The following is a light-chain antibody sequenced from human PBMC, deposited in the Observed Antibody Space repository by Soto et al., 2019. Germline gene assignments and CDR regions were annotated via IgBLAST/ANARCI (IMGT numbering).Light chain of an antibody. CDR1: SSDIGAYNY. CDR3: SSFTGNNTRL. Sequence: QSALTQPPSASGSPGQSVAISCIGTSSDIGAYNYVSWYQQHPGKAPKLMIYEVNKRPSGVPDRFSGSKSGNTASLTVSGLLAEDEADYYCSSFTGNNTRLFGGGSKLTVL. V-gene: IGLV2-8*01. J-gene: IGLJ3*02. CDR2: EVN.